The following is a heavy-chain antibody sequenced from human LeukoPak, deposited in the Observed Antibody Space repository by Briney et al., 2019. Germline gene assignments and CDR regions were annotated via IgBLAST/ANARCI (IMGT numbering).Heavy chain of an antibody. CDR2: ISYDGSNK. V-gene: IGHV3-30-3*01. CDR3: ARAAGAARPTYYYYGMDV. J-gene: IGHJ6*02. CDR1: GFTFSSYA. D-gene: IGHD6-6*01. Sequence: PGGSLRLSCAASGFTFSSYAMHWVRQAPGKGLEWVAVISYDGSNKYYADSVKGRFTISRDNSKNTLCLQMNSLRAEDTAVYYCARAAGAARPTYYYYGMDVWGQGTTVTVSS.